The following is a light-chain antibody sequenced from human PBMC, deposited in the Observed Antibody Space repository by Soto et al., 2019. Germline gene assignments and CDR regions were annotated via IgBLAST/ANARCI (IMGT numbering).Light chain of an antibody. CDR2: AAS. J-gene: IGKJ1*01. CDR1: QRVNNY. Sequence: DVQMTQSPSSLSASVGDRVTITCRASQRVNNYLNWYQQKPGKAPKLLIYAASSLQIGVPSRFGGSASGTNFTLAISGRQPEDFATYYCQQSYITPWTFGQGTKVEIK. V-gene: IGKV1-39*01. CDR3: QQSYITPWT.